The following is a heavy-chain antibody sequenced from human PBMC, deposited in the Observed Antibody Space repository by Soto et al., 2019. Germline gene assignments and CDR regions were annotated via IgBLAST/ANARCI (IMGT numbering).Heavy chain of an antibody. J-gene: IGHJ5*02. CDR3: ARVRYYDFWSGYWPPGWFDP. Sequence: HPGGSLRLSCAASGFTFSSYWMHWVRQAPGKGLVWVSRINSDGSSTSYADSVKGRFTISRDNAKNTLYLQMNSLRAEDTAVYYCARVRYYDFWSGYWPPGWFDPWGQGTLVTVSS. CDR2: INSDGSST. D-gene: IGHD3-3*01. CDR1: GFTFSSYW. V-gene: IGHV3-74*01.